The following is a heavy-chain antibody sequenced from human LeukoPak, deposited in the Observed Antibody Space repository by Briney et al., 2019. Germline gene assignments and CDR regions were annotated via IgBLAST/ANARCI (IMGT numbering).Heavy chain of an antibody. CDR2: LWYDGNNR. CDR3: AKESPHYDY. Sequence: GGSLRLSCAASGFTFDDYAMHWVRQAPGKGLEWVAVLWYDGNNRYYADSVKGRFTISRDNSKNTLYLQMNSLRAEDTAVYYCAKESPHYDYWGQGTLVTVSS. CDR1: GFTFDDYA. V-gene: IGHV3-33*06. J-gene: IGHJ4*02.